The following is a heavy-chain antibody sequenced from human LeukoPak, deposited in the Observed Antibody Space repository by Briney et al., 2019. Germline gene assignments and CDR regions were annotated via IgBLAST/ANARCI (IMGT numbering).Heavy chain of an antibody. CDR2: IIPIFGTA. Sequence: GASVKVSCEASGGTFSSYAISWVRQAPGQGLEWMGGIIPIFGTANYAQKFQGRVTITADESTSTAYMELSSLRSEDTAVYYCARDREVVFPAAIWPGGGCSAPGGQETRAPFSS. D-gene: IGHD2-2*01. CDR1: GGTFSSYA. CDR3: ARDREVVFPAAIWPGGGCSAP. V-gene: IGHV1-69*13. J-gene: IGHJ5*02.